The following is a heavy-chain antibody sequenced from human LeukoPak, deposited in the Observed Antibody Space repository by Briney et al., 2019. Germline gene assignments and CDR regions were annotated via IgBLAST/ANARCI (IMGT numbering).Heavy chain of an antibody. CDR1: GGSISSSSYY. Sequence: SETLSLTCTVSGGSISSSSYYWGWIRQPPGKGLEWIGSIYYSGSTYYNPSLKSRVTISVDTSKNQFSLKLSSVTAADTAVYYCHISYSSTKDYWGQGTLVTVSS. D-gene: IGHD6-13*01. V-gene: IGHV4-39*01. CDR2: IYYSGST. J-gene: IGHJ4*02. CDR3: HISYSSTKDY.